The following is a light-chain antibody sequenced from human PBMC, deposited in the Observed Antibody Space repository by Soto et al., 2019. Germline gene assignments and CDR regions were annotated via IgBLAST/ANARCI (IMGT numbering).Light chain of an antibody. J-gene: IGKJ1*01. CDR3: LQTYSTPWT. CDR1: QDIRRY. V-gene: IGKV1-39*01. CDR2: SAS. Sequence: DIQMTQSPSSLSPSVGDRVTITCRASQDIRRYLSWYQQKTGTAPKFLIYSASGLHSGVPSRFSGSGSGTDFTLTISSLQPEDFATYYCLQTYSTPWTFGQGTKVETK.